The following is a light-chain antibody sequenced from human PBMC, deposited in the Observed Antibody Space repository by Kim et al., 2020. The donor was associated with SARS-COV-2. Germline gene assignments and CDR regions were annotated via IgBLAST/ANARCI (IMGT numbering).Light chain of an antibody. J-gene: IGKJ5*01. V-gene: IGKV3-20*01. CDR3: QQYSISPIT. CDR2: GAY. Sequence: EIVLTQSPGTVSLSPGERVTLSCRASQSVSTAYLASYQQRPGQAPRLLIHGAYTRAAGIPDRFSGSGSGTDFTLTISRLEPEDSAVYYCQQYSISPITFGQGTRLEIK. CDR1: QSVSTAY.